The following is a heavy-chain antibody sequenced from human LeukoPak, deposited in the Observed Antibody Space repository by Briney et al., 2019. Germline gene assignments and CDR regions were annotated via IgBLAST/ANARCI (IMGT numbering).Heavy chain of an antibody. CDR2: INHSGST. CDR3: ASFSSGWYAEYFQH. J-gene: IGHJ1*01. CDR1: GGSFSGYY. Sequence: SETLSLTCAVYGGSFSGYYWSWFRQPPGKGLEWIGEINHSGSTNYNPSLKSRVTISVDTSKNQFSLKLSSVTAADTAVYYCASFSSGWYAEYFQHWGQGTLVTVSS. V-gene: IGHV4-34*01. D-gene: IGHD6-19*01.